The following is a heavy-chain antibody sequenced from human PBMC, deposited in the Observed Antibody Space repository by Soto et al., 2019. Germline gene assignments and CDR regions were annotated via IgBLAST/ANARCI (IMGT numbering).Heavy chain of an antibody. CDR2: MNPNSGNT. J-gene: IGHJ4*02. D-gene: IGHD3-22*01. CDR1: GYTFTSYD. CDR3: ARGVIYDSSGYYYGFDY. V-gene: IGHV1-8*01. Sequence: QVQLVQSGAEVKKPGASVKVSCKASGYTFTSYDINWVRQATGQGLEWMGWMNPNSGNTGYAQKFQGRVTMTRNTSISTAYMELSSLRSEDTAVYYWARGVIYDSSGYYYGFDYWGQGTLVTVSS.